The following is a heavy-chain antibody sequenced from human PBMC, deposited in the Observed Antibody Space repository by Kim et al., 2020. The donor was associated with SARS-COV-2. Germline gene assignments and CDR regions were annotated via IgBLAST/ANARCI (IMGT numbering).Heavy chain of an antibody. CDR2: IFYSGRT. V-gene: IGHV4-39*01. CDR3: ARLSTTGVAVDY. D-gene: IGHD2-8*01. J-gene: IGHJ4*02. CDR1: GVSISTTSYY. Sequence: SETLSLTCAVSGVSISTTSYYWGWTRQTPGKGLEWIGSIFYSGRTFYNPSLKSRVTISVDTSKNQFSLKLSPVTAADTAVYSCARLSTTGVAVDYWGQGTLVTVSS.